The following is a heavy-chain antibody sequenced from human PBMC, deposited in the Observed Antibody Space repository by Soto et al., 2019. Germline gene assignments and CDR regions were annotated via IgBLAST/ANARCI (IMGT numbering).Heavy chain of an antibody. CDR3: AKRLARYSSGWYYFDY. CDR2: ISGSGGST. D-gene: IGHD6-13*01. V-gene: IGHV3-23*01. CDR1: GFTFSSYA. J-gene: IGHJ4*02. Sequence: EVQLLASGGGLVQPGGSLRLSCAASGFTFSSYAMSWVRQAPGKGLEWVSAISGSGGSTYYADSVKGRFTISRDNSKNTLYLQMNSLRAEDTAVYYCAKRLARYSSGWYYFDYWGQGTLVTVSS.